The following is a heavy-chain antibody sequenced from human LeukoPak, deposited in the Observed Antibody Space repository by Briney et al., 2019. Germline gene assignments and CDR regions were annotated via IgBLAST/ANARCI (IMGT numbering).Heavy chain of an antibody. Sequence: GGSLRLSCAASGFPFSSYVMGWVRQAPGKGLEWVSVISDNIENTYYADSVKGRFTISRDNSKNTLYLQMNSLGAEDTAIYYCATLGFCTSTSCSFVNWGQGTLSPSPQ. CDR3: ATLGFCTSTSCSFVN. CDR2: ISDNIENT. V-gene: IGHV3-23*01. D-gene: IGHD2-2*03. J-gene: IGHJ4*02. CDR1: GFPFSSYV.